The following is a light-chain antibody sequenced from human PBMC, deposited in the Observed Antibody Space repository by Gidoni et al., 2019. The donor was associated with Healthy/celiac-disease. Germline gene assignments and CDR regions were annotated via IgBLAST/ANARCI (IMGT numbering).Light chain of an antibody. CDR3: QQYNNWPPRYT. J-gene: IGKJ2*01. CDR1: QSVSSN. Sequence: EIVMTQSPATLSVSPGERASQSVSSNLAWYQQKPGQAPRLLKPGASTRATGIPARFSGSGSGTEFTLTISSLQSEDVAVYYCQQYNNWPPRYTFGQXTKLEIK. CDR2: GAS. V-gene: IGKV3-15*01.